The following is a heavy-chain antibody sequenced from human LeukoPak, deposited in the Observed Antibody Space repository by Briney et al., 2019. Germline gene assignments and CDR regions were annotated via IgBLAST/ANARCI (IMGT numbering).Heavy chain of an antibody. D-gene: IGHD4-11*01. Sequence: APEKLSPKAPVYTLTNYGISWVRQAPGHRLERRGWIRAYNANTNFAQKLQGRVTMTTDTSTSTAYMEVRSLRSDDTAPYYCARWVWDYRNSYYYMDVWGKGTTVTISS. CDR1: VYTLTNYG. V-gene: IGHV1-18*01. CDR3: ARWVWDYRNSYYYMDV. J-gene: IGHJ6*03. CDR2: IRAYNANT.